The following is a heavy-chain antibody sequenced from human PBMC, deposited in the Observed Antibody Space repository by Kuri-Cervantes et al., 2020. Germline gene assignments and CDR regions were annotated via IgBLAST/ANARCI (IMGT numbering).Heavy chain of an antibody. CDR2: INSDGSST. CDR1: GFTFSSYW. V-gene: IGHV3-74*01. J-gene: IGHJ4*02. D-gene: IGHD6-13*01. CDR3: ARGYSSSWLTGFFDY. Sequence: GESLKISCAASGFTFSSYWMHWVRQAPGKGLVWVSRINSDGSSTNYADSVKGRFTISRDNSKNSLYLQMNSLRAEDTAVYYCARGYSSSWLTGFFDYWGPGTLVTVSS.